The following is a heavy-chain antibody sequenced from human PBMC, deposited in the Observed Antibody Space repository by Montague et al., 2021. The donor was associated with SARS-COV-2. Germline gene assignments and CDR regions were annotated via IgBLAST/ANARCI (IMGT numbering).Heavy chain of an antibody. CDR2: TYYRSKWYN. CDR1: GDSVSSNTAG. Sequence: YAISGDSVSSNTAGWNWIRQSPSRGLEWLGRTYYRSKWYNDYAVSVRSRITISPDTSKNQFSLQLNSVTPEDTAVYYCTQERGPGRTTWHYFDYWGQGTLVTVSS. D-gene: IGHD1-14*01. J-gene: IGHJ4*02. CDR3: TQERGPGRTTWHYFDY. V-gene: IGHV6-1*01.